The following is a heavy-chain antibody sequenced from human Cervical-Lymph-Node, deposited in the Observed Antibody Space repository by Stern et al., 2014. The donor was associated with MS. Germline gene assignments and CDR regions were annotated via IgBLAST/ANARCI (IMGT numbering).Heavy chain of an antibody. J-gene: IGHJ5*01. Sequence: VQLVESGAEVTKPGSSVKVSCMAYGGTFSDYALSWVRQAPGPGIEWMGGIITIFGSKDFAQNFQGRVTITADESTTTAYMDLSSLRSEDTAVYYCARGAYCGGDCYWGWFDSWGQGTLVTVSS. V-gene: IGHV1-69*01. CDR2: IITIFGSK. D-gene: IGHD2-21*02. CDR1: GGTFSDYA. CDR3: ARGAYCGGDCYWGWFDS.